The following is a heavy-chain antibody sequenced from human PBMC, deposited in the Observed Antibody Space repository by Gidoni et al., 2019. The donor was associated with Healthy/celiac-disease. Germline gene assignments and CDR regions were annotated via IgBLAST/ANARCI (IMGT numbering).Heavy chain of an antibody. CDR2: ISYDGSNK. CDR3: ARVWSSGPFDY. CDR1: GFTFSSYA. J-gene: IGHJ4*02. V-gene: IGHV3-30-3*01. Sequence: QVQLVESGGGVVQPGRSLRLSCAASGFTFSSYAMHWVRQAPGKGLEWVAVISYDGSNKYYADSVKGRFTISRDNSKNTLYLQMNSLRAEDTAVYYCARVWSSGPFDYWGQGTLVTVSS. D-gene: IGHD6-19*01.